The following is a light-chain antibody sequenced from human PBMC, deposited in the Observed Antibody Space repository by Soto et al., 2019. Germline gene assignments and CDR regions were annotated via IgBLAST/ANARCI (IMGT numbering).Light chain of an antibody. CDR2: GAS. CDR3: QQFGSSPGFT. J-gene: IGKJ3*01. V-gene: IGKV3-20*01. Sequence: EIVLTQSPGTLSLSPGERATLSCRASQSINSRYLAWYQQKPGQAPRLLIYGASSRATGIPDRFSGSGSGADVTLIISRLEPEDFAVYYCQQFGSSPGFTFGPGTKVDIK. CDR1: QSINSRY.